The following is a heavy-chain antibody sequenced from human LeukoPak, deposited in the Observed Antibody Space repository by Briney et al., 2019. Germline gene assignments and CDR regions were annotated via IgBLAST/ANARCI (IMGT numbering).Heavy chain of an antibody. CDR2: ISSSSSYI. CDR3: ASGYYDSSGYPHY. D-gene: IGHD3-22*01. V-gene: IGHV3-21*01. CDR1: GFTFSSYS. J-gene: IGHJ4*02. Sequence: RGSLRLSCAASGFTFSSYSMNWVRQAPGKGLEWVSSISSSSSYIYYADSVKGRFTISRDNAKNSLYLQMNSLRAEDTAVYYCASGYYDSSGYPHYWGQGTLVTVSS.